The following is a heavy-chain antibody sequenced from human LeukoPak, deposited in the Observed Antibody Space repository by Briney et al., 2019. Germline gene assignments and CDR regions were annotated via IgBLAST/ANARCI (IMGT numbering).Heavy chain of an antibody. CDR3: ARYITGPLDY. V-gene: IGHV4-34*01. CDR1: GGSFSGYY. Sequence: PETLSLTCAVYGGSFSGYYWGWIRQPPGKGLEWIGEINHSGSTNYNPSLKSRVTISVDTSKNQLSLKLSSVTAADTAVYYCARYITGPLDYWGQGTLVTVSS. CDR2: INHSGST. D-gene: IGHD3-16*01. J-gene: IGHJ4*02.